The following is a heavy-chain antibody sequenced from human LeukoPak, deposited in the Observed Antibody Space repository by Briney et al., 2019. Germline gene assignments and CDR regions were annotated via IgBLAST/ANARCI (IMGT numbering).Heavy chain of an antibody. J-gene: IGHJ6*04. CDR2: ISGSGGST. Sequence: GGSLRLSCAASGFTFSTYAMSWVRQAPGKGLEWVSVISGSGGSTYYADSVKGRFTISRDSSRNTLYLQMNSLRAEDTAVFYCAKGMIPAAMWMYYYYGMDVWGKGTTVTVSS. V-gene: IGHV3-23*01. CDR1: GFTFSTYA. D-gene: IGHD2-2*01. CDR3: AKGMIPAAMWMYYYYGMDV.